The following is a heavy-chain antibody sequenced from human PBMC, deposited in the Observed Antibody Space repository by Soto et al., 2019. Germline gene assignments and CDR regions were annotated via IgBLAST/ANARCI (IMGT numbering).Heavy chain of an antibody. CDR1: GYTFTSYD. CDR2: MNPNSGNT. J-gene: IGHJ5*02. Sequence: ASVKVSCKASGYTFTSYDINWVRQATGQGLEWMGWMNPNSGNTGYAQKCQGRVTMTRNTSISTAYMELSSLRSEDTAVYYCARFYGDYVGWFDPWGQGTLVTVSS. V-gene: IGHV1-8*01. D-gene: IGHD4-17*01. CDR3: ARFYGDYVGWFDP.